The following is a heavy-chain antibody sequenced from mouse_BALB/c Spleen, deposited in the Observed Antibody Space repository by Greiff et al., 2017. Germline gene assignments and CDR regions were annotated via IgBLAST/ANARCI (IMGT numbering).Heavy chain of an antibody. Sequence: VQLVESGAELMKPGASVKISCKATGYTFSSYWIEWVKQRPGHGLEWIGEILPGSGSTNYNEKFKGKATFTADTSSNTAYMQLSSLTSEDSAVYYCARRRKPAYYRYLYYFDYWGQGTTLTVSS. V-gene: IGHV1-9*01. CDR3: ARRRKPAYYRYLYYFDY. CDR2: ILPGSGST. J-gene: IGHJ2*01. CDR1: GYTFSSYW. D-gene: IGHD2-14*01.